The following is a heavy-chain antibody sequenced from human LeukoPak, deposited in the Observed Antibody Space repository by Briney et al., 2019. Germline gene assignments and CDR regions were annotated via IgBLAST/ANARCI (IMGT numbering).Heavy chain of an antibody. D-gene: IGHD6-6*01. CDR1: GGSFSGYY. CDR3: ARGLAARRRGFDY. CDR2: INHSGST. Sequence: KPSETLSLTCAVYGGSFSGYYWSWIRQPPGKGLEWIGEINHSGSTNYNPSLKSRVTISVDTSKNQFSLKLSSVTAADTAVYYCARGLAARRRGFDYWGQGTLVTVPS. J-gene: IGHJ4*02. V-gene: IGHV4-34*01.